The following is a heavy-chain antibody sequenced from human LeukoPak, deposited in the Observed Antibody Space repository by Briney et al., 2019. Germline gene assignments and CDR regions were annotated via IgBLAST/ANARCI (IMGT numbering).Heavy chain of an antibody. CDR1: GYTFTGYY. CDR3: ARDSWPDDAFDI. D-gene: IGHD5-12*01. Sequence: ASVKVSCKASGYTFTGYYMHWVRQAPGQGLEWMGWIDPNSGGTNYAQKFQGRVTMTRDTSISTAYMELSRLRSDDTAVYYCARDSWPDDAFDIWGQGTMVTVSS. V-gene: IGHV1-2*02. J-gene: IGHJ3*02. CDR2: IDPNSGGT.